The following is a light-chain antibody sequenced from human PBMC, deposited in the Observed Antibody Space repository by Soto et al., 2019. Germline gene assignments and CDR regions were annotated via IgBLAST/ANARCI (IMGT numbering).Light chain of an antibody. CDR1: STNIGCNY. CDR3: ATWDDSLSGVV. J-gene: IGLJ2*01. V-gene: IGLV1-47*01. Sequence: QSVLTQPPSASGTPGQRVTISCSGSSTNIGCNYVFWYFQLPGTAPKVLIYRNNQRPSGVPDRFSGSKSGTTASLAIGGLRSEDEADYYCATWDDSLSGVVFGGGTKVTVL. CDR2: RNN.